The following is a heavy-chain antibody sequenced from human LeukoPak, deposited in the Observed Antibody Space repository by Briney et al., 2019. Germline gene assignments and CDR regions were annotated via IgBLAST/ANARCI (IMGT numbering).Heavy chain of an antibody. D-gene: IGHD4-4*01. V-gene: IGHV1-2*02. Sequence: ASVKVSCKASGYTFTGYYMHWVRQAPGQGLEWMGWINPNSGGTNYAQKFQGRVTMTRDTSISTAHMELSRLRSDDTAVYYSAATTVDAFDIWGQGTMVTVSS. J-gene: IGHJ3*02. CDR2: INPNSGGT. CDR1: GYTFTGYY. CDR3: AATTVDAFDI.